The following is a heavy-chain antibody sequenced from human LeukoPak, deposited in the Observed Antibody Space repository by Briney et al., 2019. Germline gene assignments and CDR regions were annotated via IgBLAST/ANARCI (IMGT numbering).Heavy chain of an antibody. Sequence: SETLSLTCTVSGGSISSYYWSWIRQPAGKGLEWIGRTYTSGSTNYNPSLKSRVTMSVDTSKNQFSLKLSSVTAADTAVYYCARDPILWFGELSAFDIWGQGTMVTVSS. V-gene: IGHV4-4*07. CDR3: ARDPILWFGELSAFDI. CDR1: GGSISSYY. CDR2: TYTSGST. D-gene: IGHD3-10*01. J-gene: IGHJ3*02.